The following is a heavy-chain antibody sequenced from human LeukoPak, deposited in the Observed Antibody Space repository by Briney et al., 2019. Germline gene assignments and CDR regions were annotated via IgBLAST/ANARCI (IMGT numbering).Heavy chain of an antibody. CDR2: ISSDGSKK. J-gene: IGHJ4*02. D-gene: IGHD5-18*01. CDR3: AKDRYSYAFEYSDS. Sequence: GGSLRLSCAASGFTFSSYGMHWVRQAPGKGLDWVAVISSDGSKKYYADSVKGRFTISRDNSKNTLSLQVSSLRTEDTAVYYCAKDRYSYAFEYSDSWGQGTLVTVSS. CDR1: GFTFSSYG. V-gene: IGHV3-30*18.